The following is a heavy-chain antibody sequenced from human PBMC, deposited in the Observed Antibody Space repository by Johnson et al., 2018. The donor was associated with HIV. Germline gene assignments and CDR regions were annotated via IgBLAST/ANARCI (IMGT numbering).Heavy chain of an antibody. Sequence: QVQLVESGGGVVQPERSLRLSCSASGFTFSRYAMHWVRQAPGKGLEWVACISYDGSNKYYADSVKGRFTISRDNSKNTLYLQMSSLRADDTAVYYCARDWEGYAFDIWGQGTMVTVSS. CDR1: GFTFSRYA. CDR2: ISYDGSNK. D-gene: IGHD1-26*01. J-gene: IGHJ3*02. CDR3: ARDWEGYAFDI. V-gene: IGHV3-30*04.